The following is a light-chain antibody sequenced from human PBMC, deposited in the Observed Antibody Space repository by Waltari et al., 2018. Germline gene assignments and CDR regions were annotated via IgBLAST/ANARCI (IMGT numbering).Light chain of an antibody. J-gene: IGLJ2*01. CDR2: EVS. CDR3: SSYTSSSTL. Sequence: QSALTQPASVSGSPGQSITIPCTGTSSDVGGYNSVSWSQQHPGKAPKLMIYEVSNRPSGVSNRFSGSKSGNTASLTISGLQAEDEADYYCSSYTSSSTLFGGGTKLTVL. CDR1: SSDVGGYNS. V-gene: IGLV2-14*01.